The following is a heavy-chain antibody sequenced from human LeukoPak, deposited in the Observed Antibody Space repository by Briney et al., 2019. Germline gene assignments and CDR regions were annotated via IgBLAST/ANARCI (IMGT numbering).Heavy chain of an antibody. V-gene: IGHV3-53*01. Sequence: GGSLRLSCAASGFTVSSNYMSWVRQAPGKGLEWVSVIYSGGSTYYADSVKGRFTVSRDNSKNTLYLQMNSLRAEDTAVYYCARDSGYSGLFDPWGQGTLVTVSS. CDR3: ARDSGYSGLFDP. D-gene: IGHD5-12*01. CDR1: GFTVSSNY. CDR2: IYSGGST. J-gene: IGHJ5*02.